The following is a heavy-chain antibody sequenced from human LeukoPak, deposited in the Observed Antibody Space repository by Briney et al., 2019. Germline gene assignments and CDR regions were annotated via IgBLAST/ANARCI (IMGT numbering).Heavy chain of an antibody. CDR3: ARYSNRDLNYYFMDV. V-gene: IGHV4-34*01. J-gene: IGHJ6*03. CDR2: VNHRGTA. Sequence: SETLSLTCSVDGGSVSGYYWSWIRQSPGKGLEWIGEVNHRGTANYNPSLRRRATISVDTSKNQFSLRLTSVTAADTAVYFCARYSNRDLNYYFMDVWGNGTTVTISS. CDR1: GGSVSGYY. D-gene: IGHD2-21*01.